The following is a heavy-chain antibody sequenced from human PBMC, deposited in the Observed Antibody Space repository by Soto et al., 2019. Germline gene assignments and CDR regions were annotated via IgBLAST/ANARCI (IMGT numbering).Heavy chain of an antibody. CDR2: IYPGDSDT. CDR1: GYTLSNYW. Sequence: ESLKISFQGAGYTLSNYWIGWVRQIPGKGLECMGIIYPGDSDTTYSPSFQGQVTISADKSTSTAYLQWRSLRASDTAMYYCARRPRSGYYPDAFDIWGQGTMVTVSS. CDR3: ARRPRSGYYPDAFDI. J-gene: IGHJ3*02. V-gene: IGHV5-51*01. D-gene: IGHD3-3*01.